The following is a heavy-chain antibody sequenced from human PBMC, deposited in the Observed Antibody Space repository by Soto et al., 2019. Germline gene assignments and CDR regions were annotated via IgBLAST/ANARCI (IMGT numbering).Heavy chain of an antibody. CDR2: VSADGANK. V-gene: IGHV3-30*18. CDR3: AKGLVVGATIDDY. J-gene: IGHJ4*02. Sequence: GGSLRLSCAASGFTFSSCGMHWVRQAPGQGLEWVTLVSADGANKFYADSVKGRFAVSRDNSKNMLYLQMNSLRPEDTAMYYCAKGLVVGATIDDYWGQGTPVTVSS. D-gene: IGHD2-15*01. CDR1: GFTFSSCG.